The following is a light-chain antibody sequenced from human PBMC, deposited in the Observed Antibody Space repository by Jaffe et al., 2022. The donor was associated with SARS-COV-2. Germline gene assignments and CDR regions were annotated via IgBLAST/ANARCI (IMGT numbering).Light chain of an antibody. Sequence: QSALTQPASVSGSRGQSITISCTGTSSDIGSYNLVSWYQQHPGKAPKLIIYEGTKRPSGVSNRFSGSKSGNTASLTISGLQAEDEADYYCCSYAGGTTVIFGGGTKLTVL. CDR3: CSYAGGTTVI. CDR1: SSDIGSYNL. J-gene: IGLJ2*01. V-gene: IGLV2-23*01. CDR2: EGT.